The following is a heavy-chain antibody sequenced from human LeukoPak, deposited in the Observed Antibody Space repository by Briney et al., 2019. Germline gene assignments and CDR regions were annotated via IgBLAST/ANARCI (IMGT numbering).Heavy chain of an antibody. CDR3: ARAGGVRGVFDYYYGMDV. V-gene: IGHV4-4*02. CDR1: GGSISSSNW. D-gene: IGHD3-10*01. CDR2: IYHSGST. Sequence: SGTLSLTCAVSGGSISSSNWWSWVRQPPGKGLEWIGEIYHSGSTNYNPSLKSRVTISVDKSKNQFSLKLSSVTAADTAVYYCARAGGVRGVFDYYYGMDVWGQGTTVTVSS. J-gene: IGHJ6*02.